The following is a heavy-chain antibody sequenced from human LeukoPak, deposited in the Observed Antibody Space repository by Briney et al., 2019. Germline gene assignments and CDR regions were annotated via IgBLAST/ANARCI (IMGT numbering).Heavy chain of an antibody. CDR1: GGSFSGYY. V-gene: IGHV4-34*01. CDR2: INHSGST. Sequence: SETLSLTCAVYGGSFSGYYWSWIRQPPGKGLEWIGEINHSGSTNYNPSLKSRVTISVDTSKIQFSLKLSSVTAADTAVYYCARTRIAVAGTEYYYYYMDVWGKGTTVTISS. D-gene: IGHD6-19*01. J-gene: IGHJ6*03. CDR3: ARTRIAVAGTEYYYYYMDV.